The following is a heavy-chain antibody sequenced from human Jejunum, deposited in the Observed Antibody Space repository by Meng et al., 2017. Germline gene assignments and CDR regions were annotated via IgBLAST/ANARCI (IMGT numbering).Heavy chain of an antibody. CDR1: GGTFSNYA. Sequence: QVHLVQSGAEVKKPGSSVKISCKTSGGTFSNYAINWVRQAPGQGLEWMGGIIAISGAANYAQKFRGRVTFSTDASTSTAYMDLTSLRSEDTAVYYCAYGSGSYLNNRFDPWGQGTLVTVSS. J-gene: IGHJ5*02. D-gene: IGHD3-10*01. CDR2: IIAISGAA. V-gene: IGHV1-69*05. CDR3: AYGSGSYLNNRFDP.